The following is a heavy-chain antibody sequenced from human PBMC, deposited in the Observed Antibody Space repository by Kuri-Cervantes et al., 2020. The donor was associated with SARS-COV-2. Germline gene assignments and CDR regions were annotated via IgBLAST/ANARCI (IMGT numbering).Heavy chain of an antibody. D-gene: IGHD1-14*01. CDR2: IRYDGSNK. J-gene: IGHJ4*02. V-gene: IGHV3-30*02. CDR3: AREREVSGDF. Sequence: GESLKISCAASGFTFSSYGMHWVRQAPGKGLEWVAFIRYDGSNKYYADSVKGRFTISRDNAKNTLFLQMSNLRADDTAVYYCAREREVSGDFWGQGTLVTVS. CDR1: GFTFSSYG.